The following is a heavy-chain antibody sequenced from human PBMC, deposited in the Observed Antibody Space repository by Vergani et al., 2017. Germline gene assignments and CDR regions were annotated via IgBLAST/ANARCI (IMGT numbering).Heavy chain of an antibody. CDR3: ARVGMRIAAAVTG. D-gene: IGHD6-13*01. V-gene: IGHV4-34*01. J-gene: IGHJ4*02. CDR2: INHRGST. Sequence: QVQLQQWGAGLLKPSETLSLTCAVYGGSFSGYYWSWIRQPPGKGLEWIGEINHRGSTNYNPFLKSRVTISVDTSKNQFSLKLSSVTAADTAVYYCARVGMRIAAAVTGWGQGTLVTVSS. CDR1: GGSFSGYY.